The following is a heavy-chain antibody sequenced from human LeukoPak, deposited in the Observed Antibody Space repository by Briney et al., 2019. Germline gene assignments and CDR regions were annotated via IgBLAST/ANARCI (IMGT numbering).Heavy chain of an antibody. CDR3: ARHDGRGGATMGALDY. Sequence: SQTLSLTCTVSGGSISSSCYFWGRIRQPPGTGLEWIGSIYYGGSTYYSPSLRSRVTISVDTSKNQFSLNLSSVTAADTAVYYCARHDGRGGATMGALDYWGQGSLVTVSS. V-gene: IGHV4-39*01. CDR2: IYYGGST. D-gene: IGHD2-21*01. J-gene: IGHJ4*02. CDR1: GGSISSSCYF.